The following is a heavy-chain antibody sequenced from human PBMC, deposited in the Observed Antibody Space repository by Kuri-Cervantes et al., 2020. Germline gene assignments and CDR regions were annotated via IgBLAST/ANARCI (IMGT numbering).Heavy chain of an antibody. CDR2: IIPILGIA. J-gene: IGHJ4*02. Sequence: SVKVSCKASGGTFSSYTISWVRQAPGQGLEWMGRIIPILGIANYAQKFQGRVTITADKSTSTAYMELSSLRSEDTAVYYCASCGSGSYSGYWGQGTLVTVSS. V-gene: IGHV1-69*02. D-gene: IGHD3-10*01. CDR1: GGTFSSYT. CDR3: ASCGSGSYSGY.